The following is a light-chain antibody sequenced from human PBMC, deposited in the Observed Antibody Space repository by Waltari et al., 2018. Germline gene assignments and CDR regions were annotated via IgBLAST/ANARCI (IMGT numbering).Light chain of an antibody. CDR2: AAS. J-gene: IGKJ1*01. V-gene: IGKV1-39*01. CDR1: QHINNY. CDR3: QQSYNNPRA. Sequence: DIQMTQSPSSLSASVGDRFPITCRASQHINNYVNWYQQKPGKAPKLLIYAASTLQSGVSSRFSGGGSRTDFTLTISSLQPEDFATNYCQQSYNNPRAFGQGTKVEIK.